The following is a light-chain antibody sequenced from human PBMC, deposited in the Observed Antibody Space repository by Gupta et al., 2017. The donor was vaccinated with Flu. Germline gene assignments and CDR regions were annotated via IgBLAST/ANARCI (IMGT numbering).Light chain of an antibody. CDR2: DDK. V-gene: IGLV3-1*01. CDR3: QAYDSKTWV. J-gene: IGLJ3*02. CDR1: TLGSKS. Sequence: SPGQTASISCSGDTLGSKSVCWYQQKAGQSPKLVIYDDKRRPSGVPERFSASNSGHTATLTITDAQASDEADYYCQAYDSKTWVFGGGTKLTVL.